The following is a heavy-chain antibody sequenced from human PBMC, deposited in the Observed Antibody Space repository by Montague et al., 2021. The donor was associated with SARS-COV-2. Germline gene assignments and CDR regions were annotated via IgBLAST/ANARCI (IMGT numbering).Heavy chain of an antibody. Sequence: SLRLSCAASGFTFDDYAMHWVRQAPGKGLEWVSGISWNSGSIGYADSVKGRFTISRDNAKNSLYLQMNSLRAEDTALYYCAFYGDYAFDYWGQGTLVTVSS. V-gene: IGHV3-9*01. J-gene: IGHJ4*02. CDR3: AFYGDYAFDY. CDR2: ISWNSGSI. CDR1: GFTFDDYA. D-gene: IGHD4-17*01.